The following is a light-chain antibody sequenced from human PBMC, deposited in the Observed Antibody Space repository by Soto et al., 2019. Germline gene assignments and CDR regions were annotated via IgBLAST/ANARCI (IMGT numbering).Light chain of an antibody. Sequence: QSVLTQPASVSGSPGQSITISCIGTSSDVGSYNLVSWYQQHPGKAPKVLIYEVSERPSGVSNRFPGSKSGNTASLTISGLEAEDEDEDYCCSYAGSRTHVLFGGGTKLTVL. V-gene: IGLV2-23*02. CDR2: EVS. J-gene: IGLJ2*01. CDR1: SSDVGSYNL. CDR3: CSYAGSRTHVL.